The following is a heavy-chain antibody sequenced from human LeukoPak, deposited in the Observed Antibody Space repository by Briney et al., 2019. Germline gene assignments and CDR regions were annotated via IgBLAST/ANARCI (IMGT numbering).Heavy chain of an antibody. D-gene: IGHD2-15*01. CDR1: GYTFTGYY. CDR2: INPNSGGT. J-gene: IGHJ5*02. CDR3: ARVRRGYCSGGSCGNWLDP. Sequence: ASVKVSCKASGYTFTGYYMHWVRQAPGQGLEWMGWINPNSGGTNYAQKFQGRVTMTRDTSISTAYMELSRLRSDDTAVYYCARVRRGYCSGGSCGNWLDPWGEGTLVIVSS. V-gene: IGHV1-2*02.